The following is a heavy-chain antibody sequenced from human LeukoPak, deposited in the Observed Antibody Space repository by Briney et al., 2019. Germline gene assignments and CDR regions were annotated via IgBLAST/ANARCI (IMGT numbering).Heavy chain of an antibody. CDR2: IWYDGSNK. D-gene: IGHD3-10*01. V-gene: IGHV3-33*01. J-gene: IGHJ5*02. Sequence: GGSLRLSCAASGFTFSSYGMHWVRQAPGKGLEWVAVIWYDGSNKYYADSVKGRFTISRDNSKNTLYLQMNSLRAEDTAVYYCARGFTWFGEQKGPFDPWGQGTLVTVSS. CDR3: ARGFTWFGEQKGPFDP. CDR1: GFTFSSYG.